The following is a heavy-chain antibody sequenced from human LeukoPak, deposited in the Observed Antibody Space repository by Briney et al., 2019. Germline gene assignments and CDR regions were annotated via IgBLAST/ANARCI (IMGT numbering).Heavy chain of an antibody. CDR1: GFTFSSYG. J-gene: IGHJ4*02. Sequence: GGSLRLFCAASGFTFSSYGMHWVRQAPGKGLEWVAVISYDGSNKYYADSVKGRFTISRDNSKNTLYLQMNSLRAEDTAVYYCAKLLLLRYFDWLLAFDYWGQGTLVTVSS. D-gene: IGHD3-9*01. CDR3: AKLLLLRYFDWLLAFDY. V-gene: IGHV3-30*18. CDR2: ISYDGSNK.